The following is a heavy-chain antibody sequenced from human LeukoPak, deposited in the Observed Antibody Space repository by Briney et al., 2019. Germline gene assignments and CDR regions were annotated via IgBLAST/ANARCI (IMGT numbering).Heavy chain of an antibody. Sequence: SQSLSLTCTVSGVSISGGGYSWSWIRQHPGKGLEWIGYIYYSGSTYYNPSLKSRVTISVDTSKNQFSLKLSSVTAADTAVYYCANLVVTKGSHYFDYWGQGTLVPVSS. V-gene: IGHV4-31*03. CDR3: ANLVVTKGSHYFDY. J-gene: IGHJ4*02. D-gene: IGHD3-22*01. CDR1: GVSISGGGYS. CDR2: IYYSGST.